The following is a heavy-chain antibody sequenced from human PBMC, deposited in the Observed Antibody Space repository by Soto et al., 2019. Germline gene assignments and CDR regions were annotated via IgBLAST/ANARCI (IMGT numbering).Heavy chain of an antibody. D-gene: IGHD6-13*01. CDR2: INSNRGGT. Sequence: ASVKVSCKASGYTFTGYYMHWVRQAPVQGLEWMGWINSNRGGTNYAQKFQGWVTMTRDTSISTAYMELSRLRSDHTAAYYFARDQIAAAGTSACVGEDYYSYGMDVWGQGTTVTVSS. CDR1: GYTFTGYY. J-gene: IGHJ6*02. CDR3: ARDQIAAAGTSACVGEDYYSYGMDV. V-gene: IGHV1-2*04.